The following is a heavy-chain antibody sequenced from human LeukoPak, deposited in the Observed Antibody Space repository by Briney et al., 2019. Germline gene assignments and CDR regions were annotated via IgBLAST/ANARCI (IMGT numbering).Heavy chain of an antibody. D-gene: IGHD2-2*01. V-gene: IGHV3-30*02. CDR1: GLTFGSSA. CDR3: ATHCSGTACHRDY. CDR2: IQFDGSYK. Sequence: PGGSLRLSCAASGLTFGSSAMHWVRQAPGKGPECVAFIQFDGSYKHYSDSVKGRFTISRDNSKNTLYLEMNSLRAEDTAVYYCATHCSGTACHRDYWGQGTLVTVSS. J-gene: IGHJ4*02.